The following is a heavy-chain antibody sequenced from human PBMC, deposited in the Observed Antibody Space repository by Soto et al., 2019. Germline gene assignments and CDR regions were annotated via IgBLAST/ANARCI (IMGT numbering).Heavy chain of an antibody. J-gene: IGHJ4*02. CDR2: IWYDGSNK. Sequence: AGGSLRLSCAASGFTLSSYGMHWVRQAPGKGLEWVAVIWYDGSNKYYADSVKGRFTISRDNSKNTLYLQMNSLRAEDTAVYYYARDQEWELLWGSPIYWGQGTLVTVS. V-gene: IGHV3-33*01. CDR1: GFTLSSYG. D-gene: IGHD1-26*01. CDR3: ARDQEWELLWGSPIY.